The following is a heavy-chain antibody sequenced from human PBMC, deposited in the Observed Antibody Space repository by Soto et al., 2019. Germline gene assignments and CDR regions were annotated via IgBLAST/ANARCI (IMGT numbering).Heavy chain of an antibody. V-gene: IGHV3-23*01. CDR2: ISGSGGST. J-gene: IGHJ4*02. CDR1: GFTFSNYA. CDR3: AKRTNYFDRSDHYQRALEN. D-gene: IGHD3-22*01. Sequence: GGSLRLSCAVSGFTFSNYATNWVRQAPGKGLEWVSAISGSGGSTDYADTVKGRCTISRDNYKNTRYLQMNSLRAEDTAVYYCAKRTNYFDRSDHYQRALENWGQGTLGTV.